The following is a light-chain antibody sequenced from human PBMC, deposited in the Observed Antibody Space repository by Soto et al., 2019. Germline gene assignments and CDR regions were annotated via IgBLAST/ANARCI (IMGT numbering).Light chain of an antibody. V-gene: IGLV1-44*01. J-gene: IGLJ2*01. Sequence: QSVLTQPPSASGTPGQRVTMSCSGGSSNIGRNTVSWYQQLPGTAPKVLISGDNQRSSGVPDRFSGSKSGTSASLAISGLQSEDEADYYCAAWDDSLRGPVFGGGTKLTVL. CDR1: SSNIGRNT. CDR3: AAWDDSLRGPV. CDR2: GDN.